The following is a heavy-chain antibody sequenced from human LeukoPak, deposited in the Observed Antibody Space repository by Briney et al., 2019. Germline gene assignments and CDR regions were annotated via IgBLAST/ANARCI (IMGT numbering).Heavy chain of an antibody. V-gene: IGHV3-15*01. Sequence: AGESLRHSCSTYGFTFSDAWMRWVRQAPGKGLEWIGRIKSKRSGATDYAESVKGRLTISRDDSQNMVHLQMNSLNTGDTGVYYCNWIQTVLGGFDLWGEGTMVTVSS. CDR2: IKSKRSGAT. CDR1: GFTFSDAW. J-gene: IGHJ3*01. CDR3: NWIQTVLGGFDL. D-gene: IGHD5-18*01.